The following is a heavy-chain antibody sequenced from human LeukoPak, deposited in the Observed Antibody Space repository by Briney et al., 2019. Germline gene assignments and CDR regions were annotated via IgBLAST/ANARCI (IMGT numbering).Heavy chain of an antibody. CDR1: GFTFSSYA. Sequence: PGGSLRLSCAASGFTFSSYAMSWVRQAPGKGLEWVSAISGSGGSTYYADSVKGRFTISRDNSKNTLYLQMNSLRAEDTAVYYCAKPQPYDFSSGYSLYYYYYYMDVWGKGTTVTVSS. V-gene: IGHV3-23*01. CDR3: AKPQPYDFSSGYSLYYYYYYMDV. CDR2: ISGSGGST. J-gene: IGHJ6*03. D-gene: IGHD3-3*01.